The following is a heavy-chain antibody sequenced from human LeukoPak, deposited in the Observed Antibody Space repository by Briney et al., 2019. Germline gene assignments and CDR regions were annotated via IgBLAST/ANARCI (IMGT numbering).Heavy chain of an antibody. CDR2: IYSGGST. V-gene: IGHV3-53*01. Sequence: GGSLRLSCAASGFTVSSNYMTWVRQAPGKGLEWVSVIYSGGSTYYADSVKGQFTISRDNSKNTLYLQMSSLRAEDTAVYYCARGSIDADYVDCWGQGTLVTVSS. CDR3: ARGSIDADYVDC. D-gene: IGHD3-9*01. CDR1: GFTVSSNY. J-gene: IGHJ4*02.